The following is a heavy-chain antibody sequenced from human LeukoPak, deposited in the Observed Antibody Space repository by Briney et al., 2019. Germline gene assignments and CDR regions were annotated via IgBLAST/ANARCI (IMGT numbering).Heavy chain of an antibody. CDR2: ISGSGGST. CDR1: GFTVSSNY. D-gene: IGHD3-10*01. J-gene: IGHJ3*02. V-gene: IGHV3-23*01. Sequence: GGSLRLSCAASGFTVSSNYMSWVRQAPGKGLEWVSAISGSGGSTYYADSVKGRFTISRDNSKNTLYLQMNSLRAEDTAVYYCAKDVLLWPDAFDIWGQGTMVTVSS. CDR3: AKDVLLWPDAFDI.